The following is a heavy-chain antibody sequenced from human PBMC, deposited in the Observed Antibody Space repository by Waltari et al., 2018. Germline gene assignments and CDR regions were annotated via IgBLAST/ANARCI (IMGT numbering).Heavy chain of an antibody. CDR2: FYTSGNT. J-gene: IGHJ6*03. CDR1: GASITIYY. D-gene: IGHD2-15*01. V-gene: IGHV4-4*07. Sequence: QVQLQESGPGLVTPSETLSLPCTVSGASITIYYWTWIRPPAGKGLEWIGRFYTSGNTNYNPSLKSRVTMSVDASKTHFSLTLNSVTAADTAVYYCATGSYSSYYLDVWGKGTTVTVSS. CDR3: ATGSYSSYYLDV.